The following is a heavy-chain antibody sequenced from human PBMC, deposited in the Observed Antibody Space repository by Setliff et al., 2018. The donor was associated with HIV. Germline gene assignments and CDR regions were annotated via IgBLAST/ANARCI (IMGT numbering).Heavy chain of an antibody. CDR2: IYYSGSTYYYGGST. J-gene: IGHJ4*02. CDR3: ARHAAGPDGPFDY. CDR1: GGSISSSIYY. V-gene: IGHV4-39*01. Sequence: SETLSLTCTVSGGSISSSIYYWGWIRQPPGKGLEWIGFIYYSGSTYYYGGSTYYNPSLKSRVTISVDTSKNQFSLKLSSVPAADTAVYYGARHAAGPDGPFDYWGQGTLVTVSS.